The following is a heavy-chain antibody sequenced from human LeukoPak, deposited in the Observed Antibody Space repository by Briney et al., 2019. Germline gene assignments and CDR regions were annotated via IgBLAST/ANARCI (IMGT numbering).Heavy chain of an antibody. CDR3: ARHCCGWYYFDY. J-gene: IGHJ4*02. V-gene: IGHV4-59*08. CDR1: GGSISSYY. D-gene: IGHD6-19*01. Sequence: PSETLSLTCTVSGGSISSYYWSWIRQPPGKGLEWIGYIYYSGSTNYNPSLKSRVTISVDTSKNQFSLKLSPVTAADTAVYYCARHCCGWYYFDYWGQGTLVTVSS. CDR2: IYYSGST.